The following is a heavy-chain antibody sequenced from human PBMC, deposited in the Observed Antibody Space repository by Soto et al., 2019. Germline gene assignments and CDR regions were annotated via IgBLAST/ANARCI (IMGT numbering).Heavy chain of an antibody. J-gene: IGHJ5*02. Sequence: VCISKPPGKGLEWIGSIYYSGSTYYNPSLKSRVTISVDTSKNQFSLKLSSVTAADTAVYYCARLTGGCSGGSCYSLASNCFDPWGQGTLVTV. CDR2: IYYSGST. V-gene: IGHV4-39*01. D-gene: IGHD2-15*01. CDR3: ARLTGGCSGGSCYSLASNCFDP.